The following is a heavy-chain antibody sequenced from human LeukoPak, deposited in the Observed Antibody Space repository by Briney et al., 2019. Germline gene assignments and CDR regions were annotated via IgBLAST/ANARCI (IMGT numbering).Heavy chain of an antibody. J-gene: IGHJ6*03. Sequence: ASVKVSCKVSGYTLRELSMHWVRQAPAKGLQWMGVFDPEDGESIIAQKFQGRLTMTEDTSTDKAYMELSSLTSEDTAMYYCATGHCNTSSCYYYYMDVWGKGTTVTVSS. CDR3: ATGHCNTSSCYYYYMDV. CDR1: GYTLRELS. CDR2: FDPEDGES. V-gene: IGHV1-24*01. D-gene: IGHD2/OR15-2a*01.